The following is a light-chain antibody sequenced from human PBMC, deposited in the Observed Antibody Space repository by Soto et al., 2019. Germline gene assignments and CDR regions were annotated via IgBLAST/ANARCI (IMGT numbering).Light chain of an antibody. V-gene: IGLV2-11*01. CDR1: STDVGASNN. CDR2: DVS. Sequence: QSALTQPRSVSGSHGHSVTISCTGTSTDVGASNNVSWYQQLPGRAPKLMIYDVSERPSGVPDRFSGSKSGNTASLTISGLQADDVADYYCTSHAGTINFPYIFGTGTKLTVL. J-gene: IGLJ1*01. CDR3: TSHAGTINFPYI.